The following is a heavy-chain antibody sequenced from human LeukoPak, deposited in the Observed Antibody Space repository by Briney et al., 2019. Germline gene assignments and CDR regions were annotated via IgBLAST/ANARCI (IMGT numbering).Heavy chain of an antibody. CDR2: IHSSGSP. CDR1: GGSISSYY. J-gene: IGHJ4*02. V-gene: IGHV4-59*01. D-gene: IGHD2-2*01. Sequence: KPSETLSLTCTVSGGSISSYYWSWVRQPPGKGLEWIGYIHSSGSPNYNPSLKSRVTISVDTSKSHFSLNLSSVTAADTAVYYCARGGSPFCISPSCQGAFDSWGQGTLVTVSS. CDR3: ARGGSPFCISPSCQGAFDS.